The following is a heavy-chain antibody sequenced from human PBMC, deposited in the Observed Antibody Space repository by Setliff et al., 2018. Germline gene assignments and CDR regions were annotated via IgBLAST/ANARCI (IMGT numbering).Heavy chain of an antibody. D-gene: IGHD3-22*01. CDR1: GYAFGSSG. J-gene: IGHJ6*03. V-gene: IGHV1-69*05. Sequence: SVKVSCKASGYAFGSSGISWVRQAPGQGLEWMGGIIPIFGTTNYAQKFQGRLTIITDESTNTAFMQLSSLRSDDTAVYYCVREGVDSRSSTDYRYYMDVWGKGTTVTV. CDR2: IIPIFGTT. CDR3: VREGVDSRSSTDYRYYMDV.